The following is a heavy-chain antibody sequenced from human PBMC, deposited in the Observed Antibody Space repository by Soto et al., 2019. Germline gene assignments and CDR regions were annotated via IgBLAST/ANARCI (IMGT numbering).Heavy chain of an antibody. CDR1: GFTFSTYN. CDR3: AGEHGIVGATSSFDY. CDR2: INGRGNYI. J-gene: IGHJ4*02. Sequence: EVLLVESGGGLVKPGGSLRLSCAASGFTFSTYNMNWVRQAPGKGLEWVSSINGRGNYIYYTDAVKGRFTISRDNATTSLYLQVNSLIAEDTAVYYCAGEHGIVGATSSFDYWGQGTLVTVSS. D-gene: IGHD1-26*01. V-gene: IGHV3-21*01.